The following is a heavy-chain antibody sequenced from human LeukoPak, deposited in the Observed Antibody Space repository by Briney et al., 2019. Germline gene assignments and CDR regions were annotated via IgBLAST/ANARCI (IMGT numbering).Heavy chain of an antibody. D-gene: IGHD3-9*01. Sequence: SETLPLTCAVYGGSFSGYYWSWIRQPPGKGLEWIGEINHSGSTNYNPSLKSRVTISVDTSKNQFSLKLSSVTAADTAVYYCARGGYDILTGYYHMRRNWFDPWGQGTLVTVSS. CDR2: INHSGST. V-gene: IGHV4-34*01. CDR3: ARGGYDILTGYYHMRRNWFDP. CDR1: GGSFSGYY. J-gene: IGHJ5*02.